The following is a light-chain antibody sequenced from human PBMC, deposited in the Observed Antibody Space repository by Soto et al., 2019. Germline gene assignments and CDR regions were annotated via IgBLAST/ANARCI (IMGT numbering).Light chain of an antibody. CDR1: SSDVGGYNY. Sequence: QSALTQPASVSGSPGQTITISCTGTSSDVGGYNYLSWYQQHPGKAPKVMIYEVSNRPSGVSNRFSGSKPGNTASLTISGLQAEDEADYFCSSYTTSGTPVFGGGTQLTVL. J-gene: IGLJ3*02. CDR3: SSYTTSGTPV. V-gene: IGLV2-14*01. CDR2: EVS.